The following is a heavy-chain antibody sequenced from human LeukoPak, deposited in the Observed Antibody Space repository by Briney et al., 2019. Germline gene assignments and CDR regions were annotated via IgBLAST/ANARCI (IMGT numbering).Heavy chain of an antibody. Sequence: GGSLRLSCAASGFTFSSYEMNWVRQAPGKGLEWVSYISSSGSTIYYADSVKGRFTISRDNAKNSLYLQMNSLRAEDTAAYYCARDSIAAAGQAFDIWGQGTMVTVSS. J-gene: IGHJ3*02. D-gene: IGHD6-13*01. CDR1: GFTFSSYE. CDR2: ISSSGSTI. CDR3: ARDSIAAAGQAFDI. V-gene: IGHV3-48*03.